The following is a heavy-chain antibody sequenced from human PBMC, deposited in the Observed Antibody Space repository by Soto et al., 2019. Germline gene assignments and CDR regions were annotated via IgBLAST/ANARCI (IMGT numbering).Heavy chain of an antibody. CDR3: AAESAGYSYGYGAFDI. Sequence: SVKVSCKASGFTFTSSAVQWVRQARGQRLEWIGWIVVGSGNTNYAQKFQERVTITRDMSTSTAYMELSSLRSEDTAVYYCAAESAGYSYGYGAFDIWGQGTMVTV. J-gene: IGHJ3*02. CDR2: IVVGSGNT. V-gene: IGHV1-58*01. CDR1: GFTFTSSA. D-gene: IGHD5-18*01.